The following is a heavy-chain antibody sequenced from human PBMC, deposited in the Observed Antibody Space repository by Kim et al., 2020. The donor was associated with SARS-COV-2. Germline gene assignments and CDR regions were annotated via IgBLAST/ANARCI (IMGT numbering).Heavy chain of an antibody. V-gene: IGHV3-23*01. Sequence: GGSLRLSCAASGFTFSSYAMSWVRQAPGKGLEWVSAISGSGGSTYYADSVKGRFTISRDNSKNTLYLQMNSLRAEDTAVYYCAKKVDSSSWYRPDYYYYGMDVWGQGTTGTVSS. CDR2: ISGSGGST. D-gene: IGHD6-13*01. J-gene: IGHJ6*02. CDR1: GFTFSSYA. CDR3: AKKVDSSSWYRPDYYYYGMDV.